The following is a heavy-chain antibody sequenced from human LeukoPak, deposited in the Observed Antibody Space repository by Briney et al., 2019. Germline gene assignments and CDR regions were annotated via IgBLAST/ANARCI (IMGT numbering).Heavy chain of an antibody. CDR1: GGSINTYY. CDR2: IYSTGNT. V-gene: IGHV4-4*09. D-gene: IGHD3-3*01. J-gene: IGHJ6*03. CDR3: AKHDTVFGAAHFYMDV. Sequence: PSETLSLTCAVSGGSINTYYWSWIRQPPGKGLEWVGYIYSTGNTNYNPSLKGRVTISLDTSKNQFSLNLSSVTAADTAVYYCAKHDTVFGAAHFYMDVWGKGTTVTVSS.